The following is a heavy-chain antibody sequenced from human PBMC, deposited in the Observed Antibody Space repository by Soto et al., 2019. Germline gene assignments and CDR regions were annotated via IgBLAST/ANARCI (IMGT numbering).Heavy chain of an antibody. CDR3: AREFESMIVVVLHGTPYYFDY. D-gene: IGHD3-22*01. J-gene: IGHJ4*02. V-gene: IGHV3-7*01. Sequence: PGGSLRLSCAASGFTFSSYWMSWVRQAPGKGLEWVANIKQDGSEKYYVDSVKGRLTISRDNAKNSLYLQMNSLRAEDTAVYYCAREFESMIVVVLHGTPYYFDYWGQGTLVTVSS. CDR1: GFTFSSYW. CDR2: IKQDGSEK.